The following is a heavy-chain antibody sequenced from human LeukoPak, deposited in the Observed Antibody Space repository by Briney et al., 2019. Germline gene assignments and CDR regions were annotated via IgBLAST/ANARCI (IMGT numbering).Heavy chain of an antibody. CDR3: ARDQVYAFWSGRFDYYYYYMDV. Sequence: GGSLRLSCAASGFTFSSYAMHWVRQAPGKGLEYVSAISSNGGSTYYANSVKGRFTISRDNSKNTLYLQMGSLRAEDMAVYYCARDQVYAFWSGRFDYYYYYMDVWGKGTTVTVSS. D-gene: IGHD3-3*01. CDR2: ISSNGGST. CDR1: GFTFSSYA. V-gene: IGHV3-64*01. J-gene: IGHJ6*03.